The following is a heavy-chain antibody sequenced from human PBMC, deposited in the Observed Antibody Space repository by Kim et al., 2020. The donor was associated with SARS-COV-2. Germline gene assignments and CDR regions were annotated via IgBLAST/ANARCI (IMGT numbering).Heavy chain of an antibody. CDR2: IIPIFGTA. J-gene: IGHJ5*02. V-gene: IGHV1-69*13. D-gene: IGHD4-17*01. CDR3: ARDYGGNVYWFDP. Sequence: SVKVSCKASGGTFSSYAISWVRQAPGQGLEWMGGIIPIFGTANYAQKFQGRVTITADESTSTAYMELSSLRSEDTAVYYCARDYGGNVYWFDPWGQGTLVTVSS. CDR1: GGTFSSYA.